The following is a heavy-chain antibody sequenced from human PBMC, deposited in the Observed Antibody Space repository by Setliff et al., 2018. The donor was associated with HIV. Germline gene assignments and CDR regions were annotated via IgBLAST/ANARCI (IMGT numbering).Heavy chain of an antibody. CDR3: ARGTLGRHFFDY. D-gene: IGHD7-27*01. J-gene: IGHJ4*02. CDR1: GYSFTDYY. CDR2: ISPKTGAT. V-gene: IGHV1-2*02. Sequence: ASVKVSCKASGYSFTDYYVEWVRHAPGQGLEWMGWISPKTGATKYAEKFQGRATMTSDTSTSTADMELFRLTSDDTAMYYCARGTLGRHFFDYWGLGTLVTVSS.